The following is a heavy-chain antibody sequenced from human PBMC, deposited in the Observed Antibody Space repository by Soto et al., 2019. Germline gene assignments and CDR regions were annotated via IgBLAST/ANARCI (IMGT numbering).Heavy chain of an antibody. V-gene: IGHV3-23*01. CDR3: AKDGLTGTTPTNYYYYYMDV. J-gene: IGHJ6*03. CDR2: IGGHCYYK. Sequence: PGGSLRLLCAASGFTFSSYALGWVRQAPGEGPEWVSAIGGHCYYKYYADSVKGRFTISRDNSKNTLYLQMNSLRAEDTAVYYCAKDGLTGTTPTNYYYYYMDVWGKGTTVTVSS. CDR1: GFTFSSYA. D-gene: IGHD1-7*01.